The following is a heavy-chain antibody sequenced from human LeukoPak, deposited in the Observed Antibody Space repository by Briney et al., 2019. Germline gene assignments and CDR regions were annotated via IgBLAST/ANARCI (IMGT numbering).Heavy chain of an antibody. CDR2: IDHSGGT. Sequence: SETLSLTCAVYGGSLINYYWSWIRQSPGKGLEWIGDIDHSGGTSYNLALRSRVTMSIAPSRNQFYLKIHSVTASDTSVYYCAMVLWQSGRPGPWDQGSLVILSS. CDR3: AMVLWQSGRPGP. CDR1: GGSLINYY. V-gene: IGHV4-34*01. J-gene: IGHJ5*02. D-gene: IGHD4/OR15-4a*01.